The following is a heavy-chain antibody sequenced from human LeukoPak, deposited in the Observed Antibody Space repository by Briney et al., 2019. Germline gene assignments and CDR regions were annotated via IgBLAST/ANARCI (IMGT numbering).Heavy chain of an antibody. CDR3: ARTIVATTYSYYFDY. J-gene: IGHJ4*02. D-gene: IGHD5-12*01. CDR1: GFTFSDYY. CDR2: ISSSSSYT. Sequence: GGSLRLSCAASGFTFSDYYMSWIRQAPGKGLEWVSYISSSSSYTNYADSAKGRFTISRDNAKNSLYLQMNSLRAEDTAVYYCARTIVATTYSYYFDYWGQGTLVTVSS. V-gene: IGHV3-11*03.